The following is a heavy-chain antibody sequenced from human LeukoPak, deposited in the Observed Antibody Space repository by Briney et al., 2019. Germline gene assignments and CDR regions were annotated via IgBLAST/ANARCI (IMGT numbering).Heavy chain of an antibody. D-gene: IGHD3-3*01. J-gene: IGHJ5*02. Sequence: SVKVSCKASGGTFSSYAISWVRQAPGQGLEWMGRIIPILGIANYAQKFQGRVTMTRDTSTSTVYMELSSLRSEDTAVYYCARGGEIFGVVTILNWFDPWGQGTLVTVSS. CDR1: GGTFSSYA. CDR2: IIPILGIA. V-gene: IGHV1-69*04. CDR3: ARGGEIFGVVTILNWFDP.